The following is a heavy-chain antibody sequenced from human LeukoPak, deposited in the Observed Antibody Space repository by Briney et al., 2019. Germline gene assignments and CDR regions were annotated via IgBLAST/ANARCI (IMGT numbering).Heavy chain of an antibody. D-gene: IGHD6-19*01. CDR3: ARERAGVFPADRYIDV. CDR2: FYYSGSA. Sequence: SETLSLTCTVSGAPLSGFYWSWIRQPPGKGLDWIGFFYYSGSANYNPSLRSRVTVSLDTSKNQFFLKVTAVTAADTAGYYCARERAGVFPADRYIDVWGNGTLVTVSS. V-gene: IGHV4-59*01. CDR1: GAPLSGFY. J-gene: IGHJ2*01.